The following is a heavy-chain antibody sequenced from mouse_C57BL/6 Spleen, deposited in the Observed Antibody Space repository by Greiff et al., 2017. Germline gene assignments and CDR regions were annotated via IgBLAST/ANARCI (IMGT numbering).Heavy chain of an antibody. CDR2: ILPGSGST. J-gene: IGHJ3*01. Sequence: QVQLQQSGAELMKPGASVTLSCKATGYTFTGYWIEWLKQRPGHGLEWIAEILPGSGSTNYNQKFKGKDTFTADTSSNPAYMQLSSLTTEDSVIYYCARCYGSRPGCFAYWGQGTLVTVSA. V-gene: IGHV1-9*01. D-gene: IGHD1-1*01. CDR1: GYTFTGYW. CDR3: ARCYGSRPGCFAY.